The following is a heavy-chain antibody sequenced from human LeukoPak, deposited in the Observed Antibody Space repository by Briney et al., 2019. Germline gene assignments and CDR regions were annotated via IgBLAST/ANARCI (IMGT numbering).Heavy chain of an antibody. CDR1: GFTFDDYA. J-gene: IGHJ4*02. Sequence: PGGSLRLSCAASGFTFDDYAMHWVRQAPGKGLEWVSGISWNSGSIGYADSVKGRFTISRDNAKNSLYLQMNSLRAEDTALYYCAKDMDAMATITGFDYWGQGTLVTVSS. D-gene: IGHD5-24*01. V-gene: IGHV3-9*01. CDR2: ISWNSGSI. CDR3: AKDMDAMATITGFDY.